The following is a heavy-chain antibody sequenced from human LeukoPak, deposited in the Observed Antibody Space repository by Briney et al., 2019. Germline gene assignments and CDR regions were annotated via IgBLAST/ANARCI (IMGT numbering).Heavy chain of an antibody. J-gene: IGHJ3*02. CDR1: GYSISSGYY. CDR2: IYHSGST. Sequence: PSETLSLTCAVSGYSISSGYYWGWIRQPPGKGLEWIGSIYHSGSTYYNPSLKSRVTISVDTSKKQFSLKLSSVTAADKAVYYCARDRRSYGDYAAFDIWGQGTMVTVSS. V-gene: IGHV4-38-2*02. D-gene: IGHD4-17*01. CDR3: ARDRRSYGDYAAFDI.